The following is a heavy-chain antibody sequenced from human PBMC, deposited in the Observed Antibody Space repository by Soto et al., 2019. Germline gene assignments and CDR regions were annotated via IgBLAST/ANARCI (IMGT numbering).Heavy chain of an antibody. V-gene: IGHV3-23*01. J-gene: IGHJ3*02. Sequence: EVQLLESGGGLVQPGGSLRLSCAASGFTFSSYAMSWVRQAPGKGLEWVSAISGSGGSTYYADSVKGRFTISRDNSKNTLYLQMNSLRAEDTAVYYCAKGGLVVVPAAIREGAFDIWGQGTMVTVSS. CDR1: GFTFSSYA. CDR2: ISGSGGST. D-gene: IGHD2-2*02. CDR3: AKGGLVVVPAAIREGAFDI.